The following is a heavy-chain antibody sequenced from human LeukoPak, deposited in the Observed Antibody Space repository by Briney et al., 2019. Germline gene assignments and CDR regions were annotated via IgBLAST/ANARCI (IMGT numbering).Heavy chain of an antibody. CDR2: ISSSSSTI. D-gene: IGHD3-22*01. CDR3: ARATNLHYYDSSGYPGY. J-gene: IGHJ4*02. Sequence: GGSLRLSCAASGFTFSSYGMHWVRQAPGKGLEWVSYISSSSSTIYYAGSVKGRFTISRDNAKNSLYLQMNSLRAEDTAVYYCARATNLHYYDSSGYPGYWGQGTLVTVSS. V-gene: IGHV3-48*01. CDR1: GFTFSSYG.